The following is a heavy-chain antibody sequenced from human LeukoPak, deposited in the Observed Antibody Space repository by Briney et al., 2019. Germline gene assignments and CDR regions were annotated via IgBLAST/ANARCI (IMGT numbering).Heavy chain of an antibody. D-gene: IGHD3-9*01. Sequence: SETLSLTCLVSGDSISSDYYWGWIRHSPGKGLEWIGSIHHSGNTYYNPSLKRRVTLSVDTSKNQFSLRLNSVTAADAAVYYCARGGITIFYTLFYWGQGTLVTVSS. CDR3: ARGGITIFYTLFY. V-gene: IGHV4-38-2*02. CDR2: IHHSGNT. CDR1: GDSISSDYY. J-gene: IGHJ4*02.